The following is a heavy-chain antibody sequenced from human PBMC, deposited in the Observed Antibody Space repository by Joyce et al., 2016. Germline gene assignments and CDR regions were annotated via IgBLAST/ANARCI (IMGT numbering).Heavy chain of an antibody. Sequence: EGPLVQPEVEVKKPGESLTTSCQGFGYSFNTGCIAWVRQMPDKGLEWMGVTYPDDPGPRYGPSFQGQVIISADKSTKTAFLQWGSLRASDTAIYYCARCNSVHDVYYYHYMDVWGKGTTVIVTS. CDR2: TYPDDPGP. CDR3: ARCNSVHDVYYYHYMDV. CDR1: GYSFNTGC. V-gene: IGHV5-51*01. J-gene: IGHJ6*04. D-gene: IGHD5/OR15-5a*01.